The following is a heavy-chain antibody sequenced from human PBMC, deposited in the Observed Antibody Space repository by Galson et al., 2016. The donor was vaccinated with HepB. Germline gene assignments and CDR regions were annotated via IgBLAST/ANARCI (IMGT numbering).Heavy chain of an antibody. V-gene: IGHV3-7*01. CDR1: GFTFSSYS. J-gene: IGHJ4*02. CDR2: ITQDGSAK. CDR3: ARDRRRKPYSSSQGGLLDY. D-gene: IGHD6-13*01. Sequence: SLRLSCAASGFTFSSYSMRWVRPAPGTGLEWVANITQDGSAKYYVDSVTGRSPRSRDNAKNSLFLQMNSMRAEDTAVYYCARDRRRKPYSSSQGGLLDYWGQGTLVTVSS.